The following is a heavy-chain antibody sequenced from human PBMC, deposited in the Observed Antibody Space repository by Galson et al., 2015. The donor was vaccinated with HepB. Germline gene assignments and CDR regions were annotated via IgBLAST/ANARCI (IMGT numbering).Heavy chain of an antibody. J-gene: IGHJ4*01. V-gene: IGHV3-20*04. CDR2: INNNGDYT. Sequence: SLRLSCAASGFTFDDYGMAWVRQAPGKGLEWVSCINNNGDYTSSEDSLKGRFFISRDNAKNSLYLQMNSLTAEDTALYYCAWVSPRCGRGCYTSPHDYWRQGILVAASS. CDR1: GFTFDDYG. D-gene: IGHD3-16*01. CDR3: AWVSPRCGRGCYTSPHDY.